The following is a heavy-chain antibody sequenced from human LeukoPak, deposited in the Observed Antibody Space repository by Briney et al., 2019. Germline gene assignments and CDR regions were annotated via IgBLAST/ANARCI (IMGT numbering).Heavy chain of an antibody. CDR1: GFTFSSYW. D-gene: IGHD3-10*01. V-gene: IGHV3-7*01. CDR3: ARVGVRGVRQNYYYYYYIDV. CDR2: IKQDGSEK. J-gene: IGHJ6*03. Sequence: QAGGSLRLSCAASGFTFSSYWMSWVRQAPGKGLEWVANIKQDGSEKYYVDSVKGRFTISRDNAKNSLYLQMNSLRAEDTAVYYCARVGVRGVRQNYYYYYYIDVWGKGTTVTVSS.